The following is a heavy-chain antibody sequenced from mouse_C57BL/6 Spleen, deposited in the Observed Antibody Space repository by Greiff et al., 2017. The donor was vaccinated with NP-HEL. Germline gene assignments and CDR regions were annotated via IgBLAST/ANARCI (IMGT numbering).Heavy chain of an antibody. D-gene: IGHD2-3*01. CDR1: GYTFTDYY. Sequence: EVQLQQSGPELVKPGASVKISCKASGYTFTDYYMNWVKQSHGKSLEWIGDINPNNGGTSYNQKFKGKATLTVDKSSSTAYMELRSLTSEDSAVYYCAAMGGGWFPDYWGQGTTLTVSS. V-gene: IGHV1-26*01. CDR2: INPNNGGT. J-gene: IGHJ2*01. CDR3: AAMGGGWFPDY.